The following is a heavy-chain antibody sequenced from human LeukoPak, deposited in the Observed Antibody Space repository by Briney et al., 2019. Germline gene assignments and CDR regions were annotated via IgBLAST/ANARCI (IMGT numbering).Heavy chain of an antibody. CDR3: AREGFGYYYDSSGYYPSEYFQH. CDR1: GFTFSSYW. J-gene: IGHJ1*01. CDR2: INSDGSST. D-gene: IGHD3-22*01. Sequence: GGSLRLSCAASGFTFSSYWMHWVRQAPGKGLVWVSRINSDGSSTSYADSVKGRFTISRDNAKNTLYLQMNSLRAEDTAVYYCAREGFGYYYDSSGYYPSEYFQHGGQGTLVTV. V-gene: IGHV3-74*01.